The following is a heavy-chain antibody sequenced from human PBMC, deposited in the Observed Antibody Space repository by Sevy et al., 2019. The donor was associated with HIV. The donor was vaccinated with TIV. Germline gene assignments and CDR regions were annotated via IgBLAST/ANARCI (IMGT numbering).Heavy chain of an antibody. J-gene: IGHJ4*02. D-gene: IGHD6-19*01. Sequence: ASVKVSWKASGGTFSSYGISWVRQAPGQGLEWMGGIIPILGTVNYAQKFQGRVTITANESTKTAYMELSSLRSEDTAVYNGARRGGNGWYYFDYWGQETLVTVSS. CDR1: GGTFSSYG. V-gene: IGHV1-69*13. CDR2: IIPILGTV. CDR3: ARRGGNGWYYFDY.